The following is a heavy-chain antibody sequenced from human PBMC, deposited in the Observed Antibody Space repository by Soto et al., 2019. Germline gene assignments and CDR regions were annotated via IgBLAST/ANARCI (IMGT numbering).Heavy chain of an antibody. J-gene: IGHJ6*02. Sequence: QVQLQESGPGLVKPSETLSLSCTVSGGSISSYYWSWFRQSPGKRMEWIGYVHHSWGSSYNPSVQRQVAIELDTSKSKFSLKVTSVTATDKAVYYCARQGFGPLHGLVDVWGQGTTVTVSS. D-gene: IGHD3-10*01. V-gene: IGHV4-59*08. CDR2: VHHSWGS. CDR1: GGSISSYY. CDR3: ARQGFGPLHGLVDV.